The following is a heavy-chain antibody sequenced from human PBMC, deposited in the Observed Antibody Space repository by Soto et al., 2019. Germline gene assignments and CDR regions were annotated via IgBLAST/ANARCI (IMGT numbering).Heavy chain of an antibody. D-gene: IGHD3-9*01. Sequence: ASVKVSCTASGYTFTNYHMQWMRHAPGQGLEYMGLLNPNDGSTIYTQQFSGRVTLPMSISKRTVYRGLSSLTSEDTGVYYCARVYIFSTGEGYGMAVWGQGATVTVSS. CDR2: LNPNDGST. CDR1: GYTFTNYH. CDR3: ARVYIFSTGEGYGMAV. J-gene: IGHJ6*02. V-gene: IGHV1-46*01.